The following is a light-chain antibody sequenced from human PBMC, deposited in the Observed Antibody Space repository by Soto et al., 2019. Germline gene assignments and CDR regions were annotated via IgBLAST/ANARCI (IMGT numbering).Light chain of an antibody. CDR2: EVS. CDR1: SSDIGSYNY. CDR3: SSYTSRSTSV. J-gene: IGLJ1*01. V-gene: IGLV2-14*01. Sequence: QAVVTQPASVSGSPGQSITISCSGTSSDIGSYNYVSWYQQHPGKAPKLLIFEVSNRPSGTSNRFSGSKSGNTASLTISGLQGDDEAEYYCSSYTSRSTSVFGTGTKLTVL.